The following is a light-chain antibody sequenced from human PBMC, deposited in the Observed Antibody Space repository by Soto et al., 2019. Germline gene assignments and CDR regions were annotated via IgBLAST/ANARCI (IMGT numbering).Light chain of an antibody. V-gene: IGKV1-5*03. J-gene: IGKJ1*01. CDR3: QQYNSYSRT. CDR2: KAS. CDR1: QGISSY. Sequence: DIQMTQSPSTLSGSVGDRVTITCRASQGISSYLAWYQQKPGKAPKLLIYKASSLESGVPSRFSGSGSGTEFTLTISSLQPDDFATYYCQQYNSYSRTFGQGTKVDIK.